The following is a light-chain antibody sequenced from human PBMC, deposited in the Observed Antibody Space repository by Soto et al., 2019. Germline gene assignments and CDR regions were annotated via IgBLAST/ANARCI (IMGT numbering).Light chain of an antibody. J-gene: IGKJ5*01. Sequence: IQMTQSPSSLSASVGDRVTLTCRSSQTITNYLNWYQQKPGKAPKVLIFAASSLQSGVPSRFSGSGSGTDFTLTISSLQPEDFATYYCQQSYTTPRTFGQGTRLEI. CDR2: AAS. V-gene: IGKV1-39*01. CDR3: QQSYTTPRT. CDR1: QTITNY.